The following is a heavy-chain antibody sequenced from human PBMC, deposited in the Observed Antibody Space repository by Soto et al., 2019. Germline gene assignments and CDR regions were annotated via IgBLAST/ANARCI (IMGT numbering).Heavy chain of an antibody. CDR1: GFTFSSYD. V-gene: IGHV3-13*04. J-gene: IGHJ4*02. Sequence: EVQLVESGGGLVQPGGSLRLSCAASGFTFSSYDMHWVRQVTGKGLEWVSAIGTAGDAYYPNSVKGRFTISRENATNSLYLQMNSLRAGDTAVYYCERSSITGVLAYGGQGTLVPVSS. CDR2: IGTAGDA. D-gene: IGHD3-10*01. CDR3: ERSSITGVLAY.